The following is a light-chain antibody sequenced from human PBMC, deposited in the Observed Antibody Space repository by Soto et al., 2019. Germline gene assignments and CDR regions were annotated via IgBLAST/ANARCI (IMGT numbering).Light chain of an antibody. CDR2: DND. V-gene: IGLV1-51*01. Sequence: QSVLTQPPSVSAAPGQEVTISCSGSSSNIGNNYVSWYQQLPGTAPKLLIYDNDKRPSGIPDRFSGSKSGTSATLGITGLQTGDEADYYCGTWDDSLNTGEVVFGGGTKLTVL. J-gene: IGLJ2*01. CDR3: GTWDDSLNTGEVV. CDR1: SSNIGNNY.